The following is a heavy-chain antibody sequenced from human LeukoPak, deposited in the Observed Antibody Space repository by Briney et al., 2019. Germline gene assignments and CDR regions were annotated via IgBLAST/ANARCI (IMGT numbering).Heavy chain of an antibody. CDR3: ARAAGTSYSPFDY. Sequence: SETLSLTCTVSGGSISSGSYYWGWIRQPPGKGLEWIGYIYYSGSTNYNPSLKSRVTISVDTSKNQFSLKLSSVTAADTAVYYCARAAGTSYSPFDYWGQGTLVTVSS. CDR2: IYYSGST. D-gene: IGHD1-26*01. V-gene: IGHV4-61*01. CDR1: GGSISSGSYY. J-gene: IGHJ4*02.